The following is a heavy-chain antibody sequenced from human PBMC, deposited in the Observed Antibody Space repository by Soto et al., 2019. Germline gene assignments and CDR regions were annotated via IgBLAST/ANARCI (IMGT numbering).Heavy chain of an antibody. J-gene: IGHJ5*02. CDR3: ARDGAVAGNDSIDP. V-gene: IGHV3-11*01. Sequence: QVLLVESGGGSVKPGGSLRLSCAASGFSFSDYYMSWIRQAPGKGLEWISYISTSGQTLYYADSVQGRFTISRDNAKNSLYLQVNSLRAEDTAMYYCARDGAVAGNDSIDPWGQGTLVTVSS. CDR1: GFSFSDYY. D-gene: IGHD6-19*01. CDR2: ISTSGQTL.